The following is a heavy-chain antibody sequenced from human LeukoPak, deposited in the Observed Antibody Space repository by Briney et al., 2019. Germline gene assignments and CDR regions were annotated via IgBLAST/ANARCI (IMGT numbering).Heavy chain of an antibody. D-gene: IGHD3-22*01. Sequence: ASVKVSCKASGYTFTGYYMHWVRQAPGQGLEWMGRINPNSGGTNYAQKFQGRVTMTRDTSISTAYMELSRLRSDDTAVYYCALLPYDSSGSFDYWGQGTLVTVSS. CDR3: ALLPYDSSGSFDY. J-gene: IGHJ4*02. V-gene: IGHV1-2*06. CDR2: INPNSGGT. CDR1: GYTFTGYY.